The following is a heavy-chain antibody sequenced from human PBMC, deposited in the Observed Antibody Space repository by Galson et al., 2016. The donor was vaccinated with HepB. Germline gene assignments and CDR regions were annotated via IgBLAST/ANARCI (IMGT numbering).Heavy chain of an antibody. CDR3: ARGIYGSTGYYADY. D-gene: IGHD3-22*01. CDR2: ISRSGTYI. Sequence: SLRLSCAASGFTFSSYNMNWVRQAPGKGLEWVSSISRSGTYIYYGDSLEGRFTISRDDAKNSLYLQMHSLRAEDTAVYYCARGIYGSTGYYADYWGQGTLVTVSS. V-gene: IGHV3-21*01. J-gene: IGHJ4*02. CDR1: GFTFSSYN.